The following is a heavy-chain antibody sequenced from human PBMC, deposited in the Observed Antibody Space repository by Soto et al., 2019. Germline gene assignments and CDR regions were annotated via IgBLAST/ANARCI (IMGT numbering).Heavy chain of an antibody. CDR1: DGSITGYY. CDR2: IYYSGST. Sequence: PSETLSLTCTVSDGSITGYYWSWIRQPPGKGLEWIGYIYYSGSTYYNPSLKSRVTISVDTSKNQFSLKLSSVTAADTAVYYCARQDIGDFWSGPFDYWGQGTLVTVSS. V-gene: IGHV4-59*04. J-gene: IGHJ4*02. D-gene: IGHD3-3*01. CDR3: ARQDIGDFWSGPFDY.